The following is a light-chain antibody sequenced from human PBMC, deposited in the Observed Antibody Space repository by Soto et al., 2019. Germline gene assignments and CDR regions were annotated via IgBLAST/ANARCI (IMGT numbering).Light chain of an antibody. CDR3: CSYAGTNTFV. J-gene: IGLJ1*01. V-gene: IGLV2-23*01. CDR1: SSDFGSYNL. Sequence: QSALTQPASVSGSPGQSITISCTGTSSDFGSYNLVSWYQQHPGKAPKLMIYEGNKRPSGVSNRFSGSKSANTASLTISGLQTEEEADYYCCSYAGTNTFVFGTGTKLTVL. CDR2: EGN.